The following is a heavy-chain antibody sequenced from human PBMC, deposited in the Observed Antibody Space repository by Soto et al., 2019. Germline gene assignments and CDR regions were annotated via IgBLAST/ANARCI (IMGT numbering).Heavy chain of an antibody. J-gene: IGHJ6*02. D-gene: IGHD6-25*01. CDR1: GYTFTSYG. CDR3: ARDRNGRSEGYYYYGMDV. Sequence: GASVKVSCKASGYTFTSYGISWVRQAPGQGLEWMGWISAYNGNTNYAQKLQGRVTMTTDTSTSTAHMELRSLRSDDTAVYYCARDRNGRSEGYYYYGMDVWGQGTTVTVSS. V-gene: IGHV1-18*01. CDR2: ISAYNGNT.